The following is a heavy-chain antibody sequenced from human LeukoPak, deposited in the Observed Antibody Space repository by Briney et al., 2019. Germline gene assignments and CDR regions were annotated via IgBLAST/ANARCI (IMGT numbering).Heavy chain of an antibody. CDR2: IYYSGST. CDR3: ARLRRGYSYGYGVGYFDY. CDR1: GGSISSSSYY. D-gene: IGHD5-18*01. V-gene: IGHV4-39*01. J-gene: IGHJ4*02. Sequence: SETLSLTCTVSGGSISSSSYYWGWIRQPPGKGLEWIGSIYYSGSTYYNPSLKSRVTISVDTSKNQFSLKLSSVTAADTAVYYCARLRRGYSYGYGVGYFDYWGQGTLVTVSS.